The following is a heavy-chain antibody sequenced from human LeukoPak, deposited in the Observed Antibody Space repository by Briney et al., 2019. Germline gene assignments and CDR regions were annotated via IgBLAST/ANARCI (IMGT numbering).Heavy chain of an antibody. CDR3: ARLPSTVTTSLIDY. V-gene: IGHV4-39*07. CDR2: IYYSGST. Sequence: PSETLSLTCTVSGGSISSSSYYWGWIRQPPGKGLEWIGSIYYSGSTYYNPSLKSRVTISVDTSKNQFSLKLSSVTAADTAVYYCARLPSTVTTSLIDYWGQGTLVTVSS. D-gene: IGHD4-17*01. J-gene: IGHJ4*02. CDR1: GGSISSSSYY.